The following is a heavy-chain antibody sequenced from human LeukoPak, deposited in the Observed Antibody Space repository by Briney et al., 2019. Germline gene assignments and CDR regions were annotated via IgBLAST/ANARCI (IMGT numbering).Heavy chain of an antibody. D-gene: IGHD4/OR15-4a*01. J-gene: IGHJ4*02. CDR2: INAGNGNT. Sequence: ASVKVSCKASGYTFTDYAMHWVRQAPGQRLEWMGWINAGNGNTKYSQKFQGRVTITRDTSASTAYMELSSLKTEDTAVYYCARGLWPFYFDYWGQGTLVTVSS. CDR3: ARGLWPFYFDY. V-gene: IGHV1-3*01. CDR1: GYTFTDYA.